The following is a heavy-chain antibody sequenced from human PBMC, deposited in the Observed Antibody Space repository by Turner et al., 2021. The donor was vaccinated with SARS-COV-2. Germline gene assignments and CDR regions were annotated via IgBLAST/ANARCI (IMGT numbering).Heavy chain of an antibody. CDR2: INPNSGGT. Sequence: QVQLVQSGAEVKKPGASVTVSCKASGYTFTGYYMHWVRQDPGQGLEWMGWINPNSGGTNYAQKFQGRVTMTWDTSISTAYMELSRLRSDDTAVYYCARSRYTYGSYYYYGMDVWGQGTTVTVSS. D-gene: IGHD5-18*01. V-gene: IGHV1-2*02. J-gene: IGHJ6*02. CDR1: GYTFTGYY. CDR3: ARSRYTYGSYYYYGMDV.